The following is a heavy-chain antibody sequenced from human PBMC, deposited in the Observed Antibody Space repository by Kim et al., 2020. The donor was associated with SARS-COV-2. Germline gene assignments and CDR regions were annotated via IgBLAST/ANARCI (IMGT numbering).Heavy chain of an antibody. CDR1: GFTFSSYE. Sequence: GGSLRLSCAASGFTFSSYEMNWVRQAPGKGLEWVSYISSSGSTIYYADSVKGRFIISRDNAKNSLYLQMNSLRAEDTAVYYCARADFDWLLISYGMDVWGQGTTVTVSS. J-gene: IGHJ6*02. CDR3: ARADFDWLLISYGMDV. CDR2: ISSSGSTI. V-gene: IGHV3-48*03. D-gene: IGHD3-9*01.